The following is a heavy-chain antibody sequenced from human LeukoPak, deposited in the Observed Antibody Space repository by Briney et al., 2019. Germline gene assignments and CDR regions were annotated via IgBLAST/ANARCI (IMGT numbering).Heavy chain of an antibody. CDR2: ISSSGSTI. D-gene: IGHD2-15*01. CDR1: GFTFSSYE. V-gene: IGHV3-48*03. Sequence: GGSLRLSCAASGFTFSSYEMNWVRQAPGKGLEWVSYISSSGSTIYCADSVKGRFTISRDNAKNSLYLQMNSLRAEDTAVYYCARGGDCSGGSCQDNWFDPWGQGTLVTVSS. CDR3: ARGGDCSGGSCQDNWFDP. J-gene: IGHJ5*02.